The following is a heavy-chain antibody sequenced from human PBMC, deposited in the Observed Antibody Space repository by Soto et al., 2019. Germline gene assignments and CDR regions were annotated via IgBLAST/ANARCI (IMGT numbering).Heavy chain of an antibody. Sequence: SVKVSCKASGGTFSSYAISWVRQAPGQGLEWMGGIIPIFGTANYAQKFQGRVTITADESTSTAYMELSSLRSEDTAVYYCARVRYYDFWSGYPNWFDPWGQGTLVTVSS. D-gene: IGHD3-3*01. CDR3: ARVRYYDFWSGYPNWFDP. V-gene: IGHV1-69*13. CDR1: GGTFSSYA. CDR2: IIPIFGTA. J-gene: IGHJ5*02.